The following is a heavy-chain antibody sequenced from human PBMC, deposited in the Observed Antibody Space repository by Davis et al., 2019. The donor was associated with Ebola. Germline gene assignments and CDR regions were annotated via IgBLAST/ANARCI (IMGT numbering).Heavy chain of an antibody. D-gene: IGHD2-21*02. CDR2: IYPGDSDT. CDR1: GYSFTSYW. V-gene: IGHV5-51*01. J-gene: IGHJ2*01. CDR3: ARPASYCGGDCPGDWYFDL. Sequence: GESLKISCQGSGYSFTSYWIGWVRQMPGKGLEWMGIIYPGDSDTRYSPSFQGQVTISADKSISTAYLQWSSLKASDTAMYYCARPASYCGGDCPGDWYFDLWGRGTLVTVSS.